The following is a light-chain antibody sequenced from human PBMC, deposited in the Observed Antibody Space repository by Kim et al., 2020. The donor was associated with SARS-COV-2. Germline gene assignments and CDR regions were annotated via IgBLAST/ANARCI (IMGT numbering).Light chain of an antibody. CDR2: DTI. V-gene: IGLV7-43*01. Sequence: PGGTVTLTCASRNGVVTSGCYPNWVQQKPGQAPRALIYDTINKHSWTPARFSGSLLGGKAALTLSGVQPEDEAEYYCLLYYGDGWAFGGGTKVTVL. J-gene: IGLJ3*02. CDR1: NGVVTSGCY. CDR3: LLYYGDGWA.